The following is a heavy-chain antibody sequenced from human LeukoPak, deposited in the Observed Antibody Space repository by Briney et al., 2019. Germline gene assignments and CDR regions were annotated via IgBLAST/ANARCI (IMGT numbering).Heavy chain of an antibody. Sequence: GGSLRLSCAASGFTFSNAWMSWVRQAPGKGLEWVGRIKSKTDGGTTDYAAPVKGRFTISRDDSKNTLYLQMNSLKTEDTAVYYCTTDTYSAFDFDYWGQGTLVTVSS. D-gene: IGHD1-26*01. CDR2: IKSKTDGGTT. V-gene: IGHV3-15*01. CDR3: TTDTYSAFDFDY. J-gene: IGHJ4*02. CDR1: GFTFSNAW.